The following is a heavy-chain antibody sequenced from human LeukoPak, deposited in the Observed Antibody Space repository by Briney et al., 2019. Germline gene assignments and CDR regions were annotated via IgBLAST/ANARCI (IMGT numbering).Heavy chain of an antibody. CDR2: INHSGST. CDR1: GGSFSDYY. Sequence: SETLSLTCAVYGGSFSDYYWSWIRQPPGKGLEWIGEINHSGSTNYNPSLKSRVTISVDTSKNQFSLKLSSVTAADTAVYYCARVTTSRVWFDPWGQGTLVTVSS. D-gene: IGHD4-17*01. V-gene: IGHV4-34*01. J-gene: IGHJ5*02. CDR3: ARVTTSRVWFDP.